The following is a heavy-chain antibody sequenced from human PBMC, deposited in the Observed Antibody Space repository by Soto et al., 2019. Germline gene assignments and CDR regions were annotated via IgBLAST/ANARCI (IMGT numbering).Heavy chain of an antibody. CDR3: ARDREVDRRPPNYYMDV. V-gene: IGHV3-48*01. CDR1: GFTFSSYS. D-gene: IGHD3-10*01. Sequence: EVQLVESGGGLVQPGGSLRLSCAASGFTFSSYSMNWVRQAPGKGLEWVSYISSSSSTIYYADSVKGRFTISRDNAKNSLYLQMNSLRAEDTAVYYCARDREVDRRPPNYYMDVWGKGTTVTVSS. CDR2: ISSSSSTI. J-gene: IGHJ6*03.